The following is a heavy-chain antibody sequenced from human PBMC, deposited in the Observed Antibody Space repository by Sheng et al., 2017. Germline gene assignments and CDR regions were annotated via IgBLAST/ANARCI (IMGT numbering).Heavy chain of an antibody. V-gene: IGHV1-69*13. Sequence: QVQLVQSGAEVKKPGSSVKVSCKASGGTFSNYAISWVRQAPGQGLEWMGGIIPIFDTATYAQKFQGRVTITADESTSTAYMELSSLRSEDTAVYYCARKACSSTSCYPYYYYYMDVWGQGP. CDR3: ARKACSSTSCYPYYYYYMDV. CDR2: IIPIFDTA. CDR1: GGTFSNYA. J-gene: IGHJ6*03. D-gene: IGHD2-2*01.